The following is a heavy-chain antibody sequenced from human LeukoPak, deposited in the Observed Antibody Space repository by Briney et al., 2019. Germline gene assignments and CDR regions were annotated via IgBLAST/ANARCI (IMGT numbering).Heavy chain of an antibody. CDR3: ARRSDDYDSSAYYH. D-gene: IGHD3-22*01. J-gene: IGHJ4*02. V-gene: IGHV1-8*02. CDR1: GYSFTNYD. Sequence: ASVTVSCKASGYSFTNYDINWVRQAPGQGLEWMGWVNPNSGNTGYAQKFQGRVTMTMDPSISTAYMELSSLRSEDTAVYYCARRSDDYDSSAYYHWGQGTLVTVSS. CDR2: VNPNSGNT.